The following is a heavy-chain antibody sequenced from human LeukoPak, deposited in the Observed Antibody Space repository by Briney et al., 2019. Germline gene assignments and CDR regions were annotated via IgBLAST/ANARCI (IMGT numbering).Heavy chain of an antibody. CDR2: IYHSGST. Sequence: PSETLSLTCTVSGYSISSGYYWGWIRQPPGKGLEWIGSIYHSGSTYYNPSLKSRVTISVDTSKNQFSLKLSSVTAADTAVYYCARHGNYYDTSQSDPWGQGTLVTVSS. D-gene: IGHD3-22*01. V-gene: IGHV4-38-2*02. CDR1: GYSISSGYY. J-gene: IGHJ5*02. CDR3: ARHGNYYDTSQSDP.